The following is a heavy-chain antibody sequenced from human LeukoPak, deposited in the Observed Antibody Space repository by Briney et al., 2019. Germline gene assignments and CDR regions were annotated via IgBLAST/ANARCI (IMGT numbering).Heavy chain of an antibody. V-gene: IGHV3-21*01. CDR1: GFTFSGHS. J-gene: IGHJ4*02. Sequence: GGSLRLSCATSGFTFSGHSMSWVRQAPGKGLEWVSSITSTATHTYYADSVKGRFTISRDNAKNSLILQTSSLTVADTGIYYCARGSGTSRPYYLDYWGRGTLVTVSS. CDR3: ARGSGTSRPYYLDY. CDR2: ITSTATHT. D-gene: IGHD6-25*01.